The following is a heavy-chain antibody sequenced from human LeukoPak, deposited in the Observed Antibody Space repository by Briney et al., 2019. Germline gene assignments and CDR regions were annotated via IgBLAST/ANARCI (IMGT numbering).Heavy chain of an antibody. V-gene: IGHV4-61*02. J-gene: IGHJ4*02. Sequence: SETLSLTCTVSGGSISSGSYYWSRIRQPAGKGLEWIGRIYTSGSTNYNPSLKSRVTISVDTSKNQFSLKLSSVTAADTAVYYCARVVEDYYDSSGYYYYFDYWGQGTLVTVSS. CDR2: IYTSGST. D-gene: IGHD3-22*01. CDR3: ARVVEDYYDSSGYYYYFDY. CDR1: GGSISSGSYY.